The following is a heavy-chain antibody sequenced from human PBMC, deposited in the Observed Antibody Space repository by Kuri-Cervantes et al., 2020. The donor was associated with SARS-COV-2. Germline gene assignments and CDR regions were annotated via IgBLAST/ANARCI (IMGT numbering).Heavy chain of an antibody. Sequence: SETLSLTCAVYGGSFSGYNWTWIRQAPGKGLIWIGEINDRGGTNSNPSVKSRVTISVDTSKIQFSLRLTSVTAADTGVYYCARGPFYYYYGLDVWGQGTTVTVSS. V-gene: IGHV4-34*01. CDR1: GGSFSGYN. J-gene: IGHJ6*02. CDR3: ARGPFYYYYGLDV. CDR2: INDRGGT.